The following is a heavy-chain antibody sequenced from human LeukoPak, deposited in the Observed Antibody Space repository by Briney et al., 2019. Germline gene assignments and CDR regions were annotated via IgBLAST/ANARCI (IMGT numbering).Heavy chain of an antibody. CDR1: GLTFSSYW. Sequence: GGSLRLSCAASGLTFSSYWMSWVRQAPGKGLEWVANIKQDGSEEYYVDSVKGRFTISRDNAKNSLYLQMNSLRAEDTAVYYCASGFYWFDPWGRGTLVTVSS. J-gene: IGHJ5*02. V-gene: IGHV3-7*01. CDR3: ASGFYWFDP. CDR2: IKQDGSEE. D-gene: IGHD2/OR15-2a*01.